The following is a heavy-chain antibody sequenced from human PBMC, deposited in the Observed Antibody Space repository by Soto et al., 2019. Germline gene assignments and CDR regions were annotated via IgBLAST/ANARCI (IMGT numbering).Heavy chain of an antibody. V-gene: IGHV3-73*01. Sequence: PGGSLRLSCAASGFTFSGSAMHWVRQASGKGLEWVGRIRSKANSYATAYAASVKGRFTISRDNSKNTLYLQMDSLRVEDTAVYYCAKDPPSERVQPDYGMDVWGQGTTVTVSS. CDR2: IRSKANSYAT. J-gene: IGHJ6*02. CDR1: GFTFSGSA. CDR3: AKDPPSERVQPDYGMDV. D-gene: IGHD3-3*01.